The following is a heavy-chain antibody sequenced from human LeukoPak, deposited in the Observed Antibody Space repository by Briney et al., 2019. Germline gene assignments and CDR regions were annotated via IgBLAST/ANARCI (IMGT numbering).Heavy chain of an antibody. D-gene: IGHD3-10*01. Sequence: ASVKVSCKASGYTFTGYYMHWVRQAPGQGLEWMGWINPNSGGTSYGQKFQGRVAMTRDTSISTGYMELSRLRSDDTAVYYCATSGRFGEYFDFWGQGTLVTVSS. CDR3: ATSGRFGEYFDF. J-gene: IGHJ4*02. CDR1: GYTFTGYY. CDR2: INPNSGGT. V-gene: IGHV1-2*02.